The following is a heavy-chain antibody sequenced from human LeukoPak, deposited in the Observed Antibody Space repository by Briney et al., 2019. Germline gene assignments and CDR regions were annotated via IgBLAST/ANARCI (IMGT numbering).Heavy chain of an antibody. CDR1: GYSFTSYW. CDR2: IYPGDSDT. V-gene: IGHV5-51*01. Sequence: HGESLKISRKGSGYSFTSYWIGWVRQMPGKGLEWMGIIYPGDSDTRYSPSFQGQVTISADKSISTAYLQWSSLKASDTAMYYCARRYDSSGPVDYWGREPWSPSPQ. D-gene: IGHD3-22*01. CDR3: ARRYDSSGPVDY. J-gene: IGHJ4*02.